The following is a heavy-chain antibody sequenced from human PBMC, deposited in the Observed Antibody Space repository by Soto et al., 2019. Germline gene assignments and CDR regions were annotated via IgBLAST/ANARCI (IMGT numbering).Heavy chain of an antibody. CDR3: ARGGAVGGLQMGGGMDV. CDR1: GFSFSSYG. V-gene: IGHV3-33*01. CDR2: IYYDGSNK. Sequence: QVHLVESGGGVVQPGRSLRLSCAASGFSFSSYGMHWVRQAPGKGLEWVVVIYYDGSNKYYADSVKGRFTISRDNSKNTIYLQMNSLRAEDTAVYYCARGGAVGGLQMGGGMDVWGQGTTVTVSS. J-gene: IGHJ6*02. D-gene: IGHD1-1*01.